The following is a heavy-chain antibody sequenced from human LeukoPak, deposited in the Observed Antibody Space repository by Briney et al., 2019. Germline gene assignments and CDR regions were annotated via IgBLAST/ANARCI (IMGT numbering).Heavy chain of an antibody. CDR2: ITSGGDYI. Sequence: GGSLRLSCAASGFTFNTFNMNWVRQAPGKGLEWVSSITSGGDYIYYADSVKGRFTTSRDNAKNSLSLQLNSLRVEDTAVYYCARGHYDVLAASYKWTPDYWGQGTLVTVTS. V-gene: IGHV3-21*01. J-gene: IGHJ4*02. CDR3: ARGHYDVLAASYKWTPDY. D-gene: IGHD3-9*01. CDR1: GFTFNTFN.